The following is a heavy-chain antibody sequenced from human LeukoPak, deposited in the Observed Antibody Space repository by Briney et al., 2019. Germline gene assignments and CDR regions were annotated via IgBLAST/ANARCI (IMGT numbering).Heavy chain of an antibody. J-gene: IGHJ4*02. CDR1: GGSISSYY. V-gene: IGHV4-4*07. CDR2: IYTSGST. D-gene: IGHD6-19*01. CDR3: ARNEGSSGWANFDY. Sequence: TSETLSLTCTVSGGSISSYYWSWIRQPPGKGLEWIGRIYTSGSTNYNPSLKSRVTMSVDTSKNQFSLKLSSVTAADTAVYYCARNEGSSGWANFDYWGQGTLVTVSS.